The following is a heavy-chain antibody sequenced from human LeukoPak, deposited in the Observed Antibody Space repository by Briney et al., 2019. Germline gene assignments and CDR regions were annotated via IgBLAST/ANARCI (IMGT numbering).Heavy chain of an antibody. J-gene: IGHJ4*02. CDR2: INPNSGGT. CDR3: ASSIVYCSSTSCYFN. D-gene: IGHD2-2*01. Sequence: GASVKVSCKASGYTFTGYFMHWVRQAPGQGLEWMGWINPNSGGTNYAQKFQGRVTMTRDTSISTAYMELSRLRSDDTAVCYCASSIVYCSSTSCYFNWGQGTLVTVSS. V-gene: IGHV1-2*02. CDR1: GYTFTGYF.